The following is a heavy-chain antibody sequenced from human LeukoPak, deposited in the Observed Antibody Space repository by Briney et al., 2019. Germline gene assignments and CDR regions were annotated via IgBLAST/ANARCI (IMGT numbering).Heavy chain of an antibody. CDR2: IGTAGDT. V-gene: IGHV3-13*01. D-gene: IGHD5-18*01. J-gene: IGHJ6*03. CDR1: GFTFSSYD. Sequence: GGSLRLSCAASGFTFSSYDMHWVRQAPGKRLEWVSTIGTAGDTYYLDSVKGRFTISRENAKNSLYLQMNSLTAGDTAVYYCAGGGDFGYSYGGYYYMDVWGKGTTVIVSS. CDR3: AGGGDFGYSYGGYYYMDV.